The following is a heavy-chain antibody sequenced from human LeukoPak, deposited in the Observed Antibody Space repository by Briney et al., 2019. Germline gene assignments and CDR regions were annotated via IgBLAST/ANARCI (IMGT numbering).Heavy chain of an antibody. CDR1: GFTFSSYG. D-gene: IGHD2-21*01. Sequence: GRSLRLSCAAPGFTFSSYGMHWVRQAPGKGLEWVAVIWYDGSNKYYADSVKGRFTISRDNSKNTLYPQMNSLKAEDTAVYYCASVLWNPWGQGTLVTVSS. CDR3: ASVLWNP. CDR2: IWYDGSNK. J-gene: IGHJ5*02. V-gene: IGHV3-33*01.